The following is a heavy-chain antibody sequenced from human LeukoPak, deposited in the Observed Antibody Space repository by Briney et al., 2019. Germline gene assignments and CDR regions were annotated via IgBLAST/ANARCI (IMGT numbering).Heavy chain of an antibody. D-gene: IGHD3-9*01. CDR2: INHSGST. CDR3: ARGRYLRGFGAFDI. J-gene: IGHJ3*02. CDR1: GGSFSGYY. V-gene: IGHV4-34*01. Sequence: TTSETLSLTCAVYGGSFSGYYWSWIRQPPGKGLEWIGEINHSGSTNYNPSLKSRVTISVDTSKNQFSLKLSSVTAADTAVYYCARGRYLRGFGAFDIWGQGTMVTVSS.